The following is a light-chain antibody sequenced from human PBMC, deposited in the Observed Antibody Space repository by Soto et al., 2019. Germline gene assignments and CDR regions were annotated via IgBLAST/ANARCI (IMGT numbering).Light chain of an antibody. CDR3: CSYTSSSTLVV. CDR2: DVS. V-gene: IGLV2-14*01. CDR1: SSDVGGYNY. Sequence: QSALTQPASVSGSPGQSITISCTGTSSDVGGYNYVSWYQQHPGKAPKLMIYDVSNRPSGVSNRFSGSKSGNTASLTNSGLQAEDEADYYCCSYTSSSTLVVFGGGTKLTVL. J-gene: IGLJ2*01.